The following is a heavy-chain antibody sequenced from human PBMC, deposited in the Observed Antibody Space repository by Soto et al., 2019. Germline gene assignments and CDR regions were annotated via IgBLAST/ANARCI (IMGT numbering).Heavy chain of an antibody. CDR3: ARQYHSSGYWFDY. CDR1: GGSISSGTYH. D-gene: IGHD3-22*01. J-gene: IGHJ4*02. V-gene: IGHV4-31*11. Sequence: PSETLSLTCAVSGGSISSGTYHWTWIRQHPEKGLEWIGYIYYSGSTYYNPSLKSRVTISVDTSKNQFSLRLSSVTAADTAVYYCARQYHSSGYWFDYWGQGTLVTVSS. CDR2: IYYSGST.